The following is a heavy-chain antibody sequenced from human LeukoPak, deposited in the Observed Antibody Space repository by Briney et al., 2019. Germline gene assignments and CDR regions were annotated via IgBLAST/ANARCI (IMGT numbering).Heavy chain of an antibody. CDR1: GFTFSSYS. J-gene: IGHJ4*02. V-gene: IGHV3-21*01. D-gene: IGHD1-26*01. CDR2: ISSSSYI. CDR3: ARSEKVGAPDY. Sequence: PGGSLRLSCAASGFTFSSYSMNWVRQAPGKGLEWVSSISSSSYIYYADSVKGRFTISRDSAKNSLYPQMNSLRAEDTAVYYCARSEKVGAPDYWGQGTLVTVSS.